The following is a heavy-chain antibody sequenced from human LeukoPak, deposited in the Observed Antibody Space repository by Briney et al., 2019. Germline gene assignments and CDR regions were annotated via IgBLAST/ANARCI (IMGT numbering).Heavy chain of an antibody. J-gene: IGHJ5*02. CDR3: TTESSGYGLNWFDP. CDR1: GFTFSSYW. V-gene: IGHV3-15*01. CDR2: IKSKTDGGTT. D-gene: IGHD5-12*01. Sequence: PGRTLRLSCAASGFTFSSYWMYWVRQAPGNGLEWVGRIKSKTDGGTTDYAAPVKGRFTISRDDSKNTLYLQMNSLKTEDTAVYYCTTESSGYGLNWFDPWGQGTLVTVSS.